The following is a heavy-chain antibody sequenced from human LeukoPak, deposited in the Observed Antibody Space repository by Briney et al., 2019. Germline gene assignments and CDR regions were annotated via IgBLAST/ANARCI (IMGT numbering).Heavy chain of an antibody. CDR1: GFTFSSYG. CDR3: ARRAYCGGDCYPGAIDY. CDR2: IWYDGSNK. D-gene: IGHD2-21*02. Sequence: GGSLRLSCAASGFTFSSYGMHWVRQAPGKGLEWVAVIWYDGSNKYYADSVKGRFTISRDNSKKTLYLKMNSLRAEDTAVYYCARRAYCGGDCYPGAIDYWGQGTLVTVSS. V-gene: IGHV3-33*01. J-gene: IGHJ4*02.